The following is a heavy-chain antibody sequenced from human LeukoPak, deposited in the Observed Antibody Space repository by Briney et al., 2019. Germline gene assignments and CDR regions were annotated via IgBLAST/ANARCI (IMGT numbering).Heavy chain of an antibody. Sequence: SETLSLTCTVSGGSISSYYWTWIRQPPGKGLEGNGYIHSSGRTNYNPSLKSQVTMSVDTSKNQFSLKVISVTAADTAVYYCARLSAGFNSSYWFDPWGQGTLVTVSS. V-gene: IGHV4-4*09. D-gene: IGHD2/OR15-2a*01. CDR3: ARLSAGFNSSYWFDP. J-gene: IGHJ5*02. CDR2: IHSSGRT. CDR1: GGSISSYY.